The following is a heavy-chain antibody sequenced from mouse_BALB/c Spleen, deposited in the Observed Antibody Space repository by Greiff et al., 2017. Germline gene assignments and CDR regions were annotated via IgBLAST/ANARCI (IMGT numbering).Heavy chain of an antibody. CDR2: ISNLAYSI. CDR1: GFTFSDYG. V-gene: IGHV5-15*02. Sequence: EVKVVESGGGLVQPGGSRKLSCAASGFTFSDYGMAWVRQAPGKGPEWVAFISNLAYSIYYADTVTGRFTISRENAKNTLYLEMSSLRSEDTAMYYCAREKRGAFDYWGQGTTLTDSS. J-gene: IGHJ2*01. D-gene: IGHD3-1*01. CDR3: AREKRGAFDY.